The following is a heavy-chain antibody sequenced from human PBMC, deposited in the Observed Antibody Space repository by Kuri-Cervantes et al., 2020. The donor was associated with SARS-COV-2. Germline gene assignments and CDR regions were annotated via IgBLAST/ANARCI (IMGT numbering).Heavy chain of an antibody. CDR2: IYTSGST. D-gene: IGHD3-22*01. CDR3: ARGINGYFFFYYLDV. V-gene: IGHV4-4*07. J-gene: IGHJ6*03. CDR1: GGSISSYY. Sequence: SETLSLTCTVSGGSISSYYWSWIRQPAGKGLEWIGRIYTSGSTNYNPSLKSRVTMSVDTSKNQLSLKLSSVTAADTAVYYCARGINGYFFFYYLDVRGKGTTVTVSS.